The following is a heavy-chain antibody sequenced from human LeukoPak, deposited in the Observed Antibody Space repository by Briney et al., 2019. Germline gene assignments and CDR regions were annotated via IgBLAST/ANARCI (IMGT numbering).Heavy chain of an antibody. CDR2: INHSGRT. D-gene: IGHD3-22*01. V-gene: IGHV4-34*01. J-gene: IGHJ4*02. CDR1: GGSFSGYY. Sequence: SETLSLTCAVDGGSFSGYYWGWISQPPGKGLEWIGEINHSGRTNYNPSLKSRVTISVDTSKTQFSLKLSSVTAADTAVYYCARGSADYYDSSGYSRGHFDYWGQGTLVTVSS. CDR3: ARGSADYYDSSGYSRGHFDY.